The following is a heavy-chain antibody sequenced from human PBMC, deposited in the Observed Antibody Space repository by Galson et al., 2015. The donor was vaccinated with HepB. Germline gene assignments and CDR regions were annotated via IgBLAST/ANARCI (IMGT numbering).Heavy chain of an antibody. J-gene: IGHJ4*02. Sequence: SVKVSCKASGGTFSSYAISWVRQAPGQGLEWMGGIIPIFGTANYAQKFQGRVTITADESTSTAYMELSSLRSEDTAVYYCARGFQYYDILTGFDYWGQGTLVTVSS. CDR1: GGTFSSYA. CDR2: IIPIFGTA. CDR3: ARGFQYYDILTGFDY. D-gene: IGHD3-9*01. V-gene: IGHV1-69*13.